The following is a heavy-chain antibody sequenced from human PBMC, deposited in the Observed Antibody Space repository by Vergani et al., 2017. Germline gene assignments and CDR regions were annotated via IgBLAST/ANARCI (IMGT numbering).Heavy chain of an antibody. CDR1: GFSLSTSGVG. CDR3: ARPTTVTDAFDI. J-gene: IGHJ3*02. CDR2: IYWDDDK. Sequence: QITLKESGPTLVKPTQTLTLTCTFSGFSLSTSGVGVGWIRQPPGKALEWLAPIYWDDDKRYSPSLKSRLTITKDTSKNQVVLTMTNMDPVDTATYYCARPTTVTDAFDIWGQGTMVTVSS. V-gene: IGHV2-5*02. D-gene: IGHD4-17*01.